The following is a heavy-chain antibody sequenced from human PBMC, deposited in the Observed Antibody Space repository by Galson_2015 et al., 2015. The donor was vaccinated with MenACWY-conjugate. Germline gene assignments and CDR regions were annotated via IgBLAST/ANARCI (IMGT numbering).Heavy chain of an antibody. J-gene: IGHJ6*03. CDR3: AREVHGRYCSRGVCSRNYYYYMDV. CDR1: GFSFSSFW. V-gene: IGHV3-7*03. D-gene: IGHD2-8*01. Sequence: SLRLSCAASGFSFSSFWMSWVRQAPGKGLEWVANIKQDGSEKYFVDSVKGRFTISRDNAKNSLSLQMNSLRAEDTAVYYCAREVHGRYCSRGVCSRNYYYYMDVWGKGTTVTVSS. CDR2: IKQDGSEK.